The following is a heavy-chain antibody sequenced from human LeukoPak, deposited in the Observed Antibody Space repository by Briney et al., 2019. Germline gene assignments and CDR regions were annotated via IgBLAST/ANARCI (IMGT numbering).Heavy chain of an antibody. J-gene: IGHJ4*02. CDR3: TKSIGINRWLIDY. V-gene: IGHV3-15*07. CDR1: GFTFNNAW. CDR2: IKSKSDGGTT. D-gene: IGHD3-9*01. Sequence: GGSLRLSCAASGFTFNNAWMNWVRQAPGKGLEWVGRIKSKSDGGTTDYAAPVKGRFTISRDDSKNTLSLQKDSLKTEDTAVYYCTKSIGINRWLIDYWGQGTLVTVSS.